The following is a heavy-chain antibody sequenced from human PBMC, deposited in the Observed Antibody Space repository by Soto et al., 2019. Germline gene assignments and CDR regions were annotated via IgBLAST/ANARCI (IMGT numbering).Heavy chain of an antibody. V-gene: IGHV1-69*01. D-gene: IGHD1-1*01. CDR3: ARNGTLTGYSYGMDV. J-gene: IGHJ6*02. Sequence: QVQLVQSGAELRKPGSSVKVSCKASGGTFSDYTINWVRQAPGQRLEWMGGIIPIFDTANYAEKFQGRVTITADGFTSTWCMAVSSLRSEDTAVYYCARNGTLTGYSYGMDVWGQGTMVTVSS. CDR2: IIPIFDTA. CDR1: GGTFSDYT.